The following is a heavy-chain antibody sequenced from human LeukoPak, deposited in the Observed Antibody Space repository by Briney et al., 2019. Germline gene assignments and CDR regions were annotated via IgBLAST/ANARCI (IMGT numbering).Heavy chain of an antibody. J-gene: IGHJ4*02. CDR3: ARDHRRGSTGYDMPAD. V-gene: IGHV1-2*02. CDR2: LNPRSGAT. Sequence: ASVKVSCKASGYTFVDYYLYWVRQAPGQGLEWMGWLNPRSGATNYAQKFQARVTMTRDTSVNTAYMELSRLRSDDTAVYYCARDHRRGSTGYDMPADWGQGTLVTVSS. D-gene: IGHD5-12*01. CDR1: GYTFVDYY.